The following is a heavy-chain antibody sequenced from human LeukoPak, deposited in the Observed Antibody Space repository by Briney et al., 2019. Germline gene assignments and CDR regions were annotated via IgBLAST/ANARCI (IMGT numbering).Heavy chain of an antibody. CDR2: IYYNGNT. Sequence: SETLSLTCTVSGGSVSSSTYYWGWIRQPPGKGLEWIGNIYYNGNTYYNPPLKSRVTIFVDKSKNQFSLKLTSVTAADTSVYYCARLVVAAFYYFDYWGQGTLVTVSS. V-gene: IGHV4-39*01. CDR1: GGSVSSSTYY. J-gene: IGHJ4*02. CDR3: ARLVVAAFYYFDY. D-gene: IGHD2-15*01.